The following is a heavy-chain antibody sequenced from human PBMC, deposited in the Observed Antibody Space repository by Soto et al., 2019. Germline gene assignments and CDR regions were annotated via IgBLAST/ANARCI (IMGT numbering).Heavy chain of an antibody. CDR3: ARERGEWFGDLLPTGWFDP. CDR1: GGSISDYY. V-gene: IGHV4-59*01. CDR2: ILYTGYT. D-gene: IGHD3-10*01. Sequence: SETLSLTCTVSGGSISDYYWSLIRQPPGKGLEWIGYILYTGYTNYNPPLKSRITISIDTSRNKFSLRLSSVTAADKAVYYCARERGEWFGDLLPTGWFDPWSQGTLVTVFS. J-gene: IGHJ5*02.